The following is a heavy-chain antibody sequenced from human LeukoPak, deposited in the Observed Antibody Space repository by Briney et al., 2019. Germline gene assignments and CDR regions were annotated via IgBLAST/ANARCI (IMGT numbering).Heavy chain of an antibody. CDR3: AKDALHIVVVPAAITQDDY. D-gene: IGHD2-2*02. J-gene: IGHJ4*02. V-gene: IGHV3-30*18. CDR2: ISYDGSNK. Sequence: GGSLILSCVASGFTFNTYAMSWVRQAPGKGLEWVAVISYDGSNKYYADSVKGRFTISRDNSKNTLYLQMNSLRAEDTAVYYCAKDALHIVVVPAAITQDDYWGQGTLVTVSS. CDR1: GFTFNTYA.